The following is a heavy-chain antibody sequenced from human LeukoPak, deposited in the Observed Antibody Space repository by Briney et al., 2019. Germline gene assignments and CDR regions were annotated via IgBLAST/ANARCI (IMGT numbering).Heavy chain of an antibody. CDR3: ARGAMGVTTVDY. J-gene: IGHJ4*02. CDR2: ISRCSTNT. Sequence: GRSLRLSCAASGFTFSAHYMSWVRQAPGKGLEWVSYISRCSTNTNYADSVKGRFTISRDNAKNSLYLQMNSLRAEDSAVYYCARGAMGVTTVDYWGRGALATVSS. D-gene: IGHD4-17*01. V-gene: IGHV3-11*05. CDR1: GFTFSAHY.